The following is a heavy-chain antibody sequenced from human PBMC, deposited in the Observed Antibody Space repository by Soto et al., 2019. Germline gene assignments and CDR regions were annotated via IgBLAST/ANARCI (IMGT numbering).Heavy chain of an antibody. J-gene: IGHJ4*02. Sequence: SATLSLTCTVSDDSVSSDSYYWPRIRQPPGKGLEWIGYIYSSGSTKYNPSLKSRVTISLDTSNNQFSLELTSVTAADTAIYYCARDIRGYSRAFDYWGQGALVTV. D-gene: IGHD5-18*01. CDR2: IYSSGST. V-gene: IGHV4-61*01. CDR3: ARDIRGYSRAFDY. CDR1: DDSVSSDSYY.